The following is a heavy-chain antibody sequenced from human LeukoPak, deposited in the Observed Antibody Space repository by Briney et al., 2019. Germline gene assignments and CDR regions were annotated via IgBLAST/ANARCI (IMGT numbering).Heavy chain of an antibody. CDR1: GFTVSSNY. V-gene: IGHV3-23*01. J-gene: IGHJ4*02. CDR3: APRGSYGY. D-gene: IGHD1-26*01. CDR2: TSGSGGST. Sequence: PGGSLRLSCAASGFTVSSNYMSWVRQAPGKGLEWVSATSGSGGSTYYADSVKGRFTISRDNSKNTLYLQMDSLRAEDTAVYYCAPRGSYGYWGQGTLVTVSS.